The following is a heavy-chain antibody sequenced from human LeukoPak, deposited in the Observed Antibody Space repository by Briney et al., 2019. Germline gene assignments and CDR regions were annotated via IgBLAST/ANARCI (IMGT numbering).Heavy chain of an antibody. J-gene: IGHJ4*02. CDR2: INHSGSA. CDR1: GGSFSGYY. CDR3: ARALGLAAAGTSPYYFDY. V-gene: IGHV4-34*01. Sequence: KPSETLSLTCAVYGGSFSGYYWSWIRQPPGKGLEWIGGINHSGSANYNPSLKSRVTISVDTSKNQFSLKLSSVTAADTAVYYCARALGLAAAGTSPYYFDYWGQGTLVTASS. D-gene: IGHD6-13*01.